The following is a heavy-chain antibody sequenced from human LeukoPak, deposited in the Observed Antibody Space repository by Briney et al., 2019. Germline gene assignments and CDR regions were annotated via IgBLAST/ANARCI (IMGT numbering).Heavy chain of an antibody. CDR3: ARQKRWLAAGYDY. CDR1: GGSFSGYY. CDR2: INHSGST. V-gene: IGHV4-34*01. D-gene: IGHD6-19*01. Sequence: SETLSLTCAVYGGSFSGYYWSWIRQPPGKGLEWIGEINHSGSTNYNPSLKSRVTISVDTSKNQFSLKLRSVTAADTAVYYCARQKRWLAAGYDYWGQGTLVTVSS. J-gene: IGHJ4*02.